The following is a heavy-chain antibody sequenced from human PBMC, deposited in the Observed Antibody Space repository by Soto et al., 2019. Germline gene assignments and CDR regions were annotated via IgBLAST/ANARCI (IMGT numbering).Heavy chain of an antibody. CDR1: GYRFTRYW. CDR2: IYPGDSDT. D-gene: IGHD3-22*01. V-gene: IGHV5-51*03. CDR3: AGFDFYVNRGLDLAPFHY. Sequence: ELQLVQSGAEVKKPGESLKISCKDSGYRFTRYWIGWVRQMPGKGLEWMGIIYPGDSDTRYNPSFQSQVTISADKSITTAYLRGRSLKALATAMNYWAGFDFYVNRGLDLAPFHYWGHGAMVTVS. J-gene: IGHJ4*01.